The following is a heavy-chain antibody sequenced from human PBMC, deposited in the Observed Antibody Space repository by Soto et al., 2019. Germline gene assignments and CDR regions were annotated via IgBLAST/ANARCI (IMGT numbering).Heavy chain of an antibody. J-gene: IGHJ4*01. CDR1: GFTCSSYA. Sequence: LRLSCTASGFTCSSYAMSWVRQAPGKELEWVSTISGNSGKTDYAESVKGRFSISRDNSKNTVHLQLDSLRAEDTAVYFCAKLGFVLMELYYFHQWGHGTLVTVSS. D-gene: IGHD2-8*01. CDR2: ISGNSGKT. V-gene: IGHV3-23*01. CDR3: AKLGFVLMELYYFHQ.